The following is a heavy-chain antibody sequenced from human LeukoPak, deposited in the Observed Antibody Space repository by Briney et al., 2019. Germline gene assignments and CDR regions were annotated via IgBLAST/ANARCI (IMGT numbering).Heavy chain of an antibody. D-gene: IGHD6-13*01. CDR2: ISSSSSYI. CDR1: GFTFSSYS. Sequence: GGSLRLSCAVSGFTFSSYSMNWVRQAPGKGLEWVSSISSSSSYIYYADSVKGRFTISRDNAKNSLYLQMNSLRAEDTAVYYCARDLEEQPDLYYYYMDVWGKGTTVTVSS. CDR3: ARDLEEQPDLYYYYMDV. V-gene: IGHV3-21*01. J-gene: IGHJ6*03.